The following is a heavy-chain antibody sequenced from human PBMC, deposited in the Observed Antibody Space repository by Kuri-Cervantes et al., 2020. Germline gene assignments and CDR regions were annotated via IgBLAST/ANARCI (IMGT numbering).Heavy chain of an antibody. V-gene: IGHV1-18*01. CDR1: GYTFTTYG. J-gene: IGHJ5*02. Sequence: ASVKVSCKASGYTFTTYGISWVRQAPGQGLEWMGWISAFDGKTKFAQRLQGRVTMTTDTPTSTAYMELRSLTSDDTAMYYCARDIIAVRPGWFDPWGQGTLVTVSS. CDR2: ISAFDGKT. CDR3: ARDIIAVRPGWFDP. D-gene: IGHD6-6*01.